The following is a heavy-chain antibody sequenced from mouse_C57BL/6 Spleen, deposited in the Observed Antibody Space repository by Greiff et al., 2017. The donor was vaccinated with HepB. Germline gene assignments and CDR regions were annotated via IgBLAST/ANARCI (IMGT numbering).Heavy chain of an antibody. CDR3: ARAPDSSGYVGFAY. V-gene: IGHV1-50*01. CDR1: GYTFTSYW. CDR2: IDPSDSYT. J-gene: IGHJ3*01. Sequence: VQLQQSGAELVKPGASVKLSCKASGYTFTSYWMQWVKQRPGQGLEWIGEIDPSDSYTNYNQKFKGKATLTVDTSSSTAYMQLSSLTSEDSAVYYCARAPDSSGYVGFAYWGQGTLVTVSA. D-gene: IGHD3-2*02.